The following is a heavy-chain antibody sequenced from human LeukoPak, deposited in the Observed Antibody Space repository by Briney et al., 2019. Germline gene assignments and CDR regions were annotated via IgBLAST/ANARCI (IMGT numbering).Heavy chain of an antibody. J-gene: IGHJ4*02. Sequence: GGSLRLSCAASGFTFSSYGMHWVRQAPGKGLEWVAVISYDGSNKYYADSAKGRFTISRDNSKNTLYLQMNSLRAEDTAVYYCAKDHGYDSSFDYWGQGTLVTVSS. D-gene: IGHD5-12*01. CDR1: GFTFSSYG. CDR3: AKDHGYDSSFDY. V-gene: IGHV3-30*18. CDR2: ISYDGSNK.